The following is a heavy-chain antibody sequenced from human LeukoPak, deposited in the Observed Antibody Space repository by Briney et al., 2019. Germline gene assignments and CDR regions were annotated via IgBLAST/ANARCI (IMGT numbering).Heavy chain of an antibody. D-gene: IGHD3-10*01. J-gene: IGHJ4*02. CDR2: INPNSGGT. CDR1: GYTFTGYY. CDR3: ARVSRYYGSGSYYFDY. V-gene: IGHV1-2*02. Sequence: GASVKVSCKASGYTFTGYYMHWVRQAPGQGLEWMGWINPNSGGTNYAQKFQGRVTMTRDTSISTAYMELSRLRSDDTAVYYCARVSRYYGSGSYYFDYWGQGTLVTVSS.